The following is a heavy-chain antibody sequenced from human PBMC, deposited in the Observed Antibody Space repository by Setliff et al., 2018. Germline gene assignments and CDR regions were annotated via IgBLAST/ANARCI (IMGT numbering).Heavy chain of an antibody. Sequence: PGESLKISCKGSGYTFTNSWINWVRQMPGKGLEWMGIIYPGDSDATYSPSFQGQVTISTDTSINTAFLQWNNLKASDTAVYYCARRGERFFNWFDPWGQGTLVTVSS. J-gene: IGHJ5*02. CDR1: GYTFTNSW. D-gene: IGHD2-21*01. V-gene: IGHV5-51*01. CDR3: ARRGERFFNWFDP. CDR2: IYPGDSDA.